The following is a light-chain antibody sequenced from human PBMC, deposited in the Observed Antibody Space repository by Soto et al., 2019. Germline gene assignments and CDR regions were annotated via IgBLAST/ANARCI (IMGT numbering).Light chain of an antibody. CDR3: QQYNNWPPIT. V-gene: IGKV3-15*01. J-gene: IGKJ5*01. Sequence: EIVMTQSPATLSVSPGERATLSCRASQSVGSNLAWYQQKPGQAPRLLIYGASTRATGIPARFSGSGSGTEFTLTISSLQSEDSAAYYCQQYNNWPPITLGQGTRLEIK. CDR1: QSVGSN. CDR2: GAS.